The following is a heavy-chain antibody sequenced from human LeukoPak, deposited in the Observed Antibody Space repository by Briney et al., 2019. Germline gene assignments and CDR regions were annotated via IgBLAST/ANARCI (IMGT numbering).Heavy chain of an antibody. V-gene: IGHV4-39*07. J-gene: IGHJ6*03. CDR1: GGSISSSSYY. CDR3: ARGVEGRYHYYMDV. D-gene: IGHD3-3*01. CDR2: IYYSGST. Sequence: SETLSLTCTVSGGSISSSSYYWGWIRQPPGKGLEWIGSIYYSGSTYYNPSLKSRVTISVDTSKNQFSLKLSSVTAADTAVYYCARGVEGRYHYYMDVWGKGTTVTVSS.